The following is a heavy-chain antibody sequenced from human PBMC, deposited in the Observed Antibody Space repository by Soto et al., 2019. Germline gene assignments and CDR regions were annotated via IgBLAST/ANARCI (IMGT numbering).Heavy chain of an antibody. Sequence: PGESLKISCKGSGYSFTSYWIGWVRQMPGKGLEWMGIIYPGDSDTRYSPSFQGQVTISADKSISTAYLQWSSLKASDTAMYYCARPRGYCSGGSCYPVTWFDYWGQGTLVTAPQ. CDR3: ARPRGYCSGGSCYPVTWFDY. V-gene: IGHV5-51*01. CDR1: GYSFTSYW. D-gene: IGHD2-15*01. CDR2: IYPGDSDT. J-gene: IGHJ4*02.